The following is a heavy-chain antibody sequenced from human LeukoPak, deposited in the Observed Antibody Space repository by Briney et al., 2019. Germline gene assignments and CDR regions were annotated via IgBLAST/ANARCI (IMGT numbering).Heavy chain of an antibody. CDR1: GFTFSTYW. D-gene: IGHD2-2*01. J-gene: IGHJ6*02. CDR2: ISGSGGST. CDR3: AKDPLVHYYYYGMDV. V-gene: IGHV3-23*01. Sequence: GGSLRLSCAASGFTFSTYWMSWVRHAPGKGLEWVSAISGSGGSTYYADSVKGRFTISRDNAKNTLCLQMNSLRAEDTAVYYCAKDPLVHYYYYGMDVWGQGTTVTVSS.